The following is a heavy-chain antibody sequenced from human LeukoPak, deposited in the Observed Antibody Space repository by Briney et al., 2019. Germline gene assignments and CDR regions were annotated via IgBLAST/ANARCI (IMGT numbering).Heavy chain of an antibody. CDR1: GFAFSTYD. J-gene: IGHJ3*02. CDR2: IGVAGDT. V-gene: IGHV3-13*04. Sequence: GGSLRLSCAASGFAFSTYDMHWVRQATGKGLEWVSAIGVAGDTYYPGSVKGRFTILRENAKNSLYLQMNSLRAGDTAVYYCARGFVHAFDIWGQGTMVTVSS. CDR3: ARGFVHAFDI. D-gene: IGHD6-6*01.